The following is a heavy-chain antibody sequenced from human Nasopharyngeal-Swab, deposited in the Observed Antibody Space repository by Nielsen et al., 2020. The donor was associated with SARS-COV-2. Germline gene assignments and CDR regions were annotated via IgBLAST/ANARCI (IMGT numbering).Heavy chain of an antibody. D-gene: IGHD6-13*01. Sequence: RQAPGKGLEWIGSIYCSGSTYYNPSLKSRVTISVDTSKNQFSLKLSSVTAADTAVYYCARSGSSWYGGAFDIWGQGTMVTVSS. CDR3: ARSGSSWYGGAFDI. J-gene: IGHJ3*02. CDR2: IYCSGST. V-gene: IGHV4-39*07.